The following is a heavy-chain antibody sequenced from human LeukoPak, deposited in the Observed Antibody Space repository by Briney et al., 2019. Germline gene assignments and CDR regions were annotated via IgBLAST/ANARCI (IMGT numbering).Heavy chain of an antibody. V-gene: IGHV4-61*02. D-gene: IGHD2-21*01. CDR1: GGSRMGGVYY. CDR2: IYTTGAT. Sequence: SETLSLTRTVSGGSRMGGVYYWSWIRQPAGKVLEWIGRIYTTGATNYNPSLKGRVTVSVDTSNNQFSLNLSSVTAADTAIYYCARDRGGAYTFDDWGQGTLVTVSS. CDR3: ARDRGGAYTFDD. J-gene: IGHJ4*02.